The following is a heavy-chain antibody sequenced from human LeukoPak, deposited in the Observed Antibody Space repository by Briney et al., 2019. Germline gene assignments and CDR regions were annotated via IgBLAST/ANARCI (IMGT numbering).Heavy chain of an antibody. CDR1: GFTFSSYW. V-gene: IGHV3-7*01. CDR3: ARGVDSAIDW. CDR2: INGDGRDK. Sequence: GESLRLSCAASGFTFSSYWMNWVRQAPGKGLEWVANINGDGRDKYYVGSVRGRFTISRDNADNALYLQMNSLRGDDTALYYCARGVDSAIDWWGQGTLVTVSS. J-gene: IGHJ4*02. D-gene: IGHD3-9*01.